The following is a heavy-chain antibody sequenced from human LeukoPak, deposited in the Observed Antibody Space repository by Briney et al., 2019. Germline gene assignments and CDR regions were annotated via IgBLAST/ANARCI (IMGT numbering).Heavy chain of an antibody. V-gene: IGHV3-30-3*01. CDR3: ARAHCSGGSCYSDYFDY. CDR2: ISYDGSNK. CDR1: GFTFDDHG. J-gene: IGHJ4*02. Sequence: GGSLRLSCTASGFTFDDHGMSWVRQAPGKGLEWVAVISYDGSNKYYADSVKGRFTISRDNSKNTPYLQMNSLRAEDTAVYYCARAHCSGGSCYSDYFDYWGQGTLVTVSS. D-gene: IGHD2-15*01.